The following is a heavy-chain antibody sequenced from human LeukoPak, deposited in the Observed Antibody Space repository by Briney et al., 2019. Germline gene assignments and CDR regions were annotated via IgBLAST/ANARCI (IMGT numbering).Heavy chain of an antibody. V-gene: IGHV1-18*04. CDR1: GYTFTSYG. J-gene: IGHJ4*02. Sequence: ASVKVSCKASGYTFTSYGISWVRQAPGQGLEWMGWISAYNGNTNYAQKLQGRVTMTTDTSTSTAYMELRSLRSDNTAVYYCARGNGHTAMVLPGDYWGQGTLATVSS. CDR2: ISAYNGNT. CDR3: ARGNGHTAMVLPGDY. D-gene: IGHD5-18*01.